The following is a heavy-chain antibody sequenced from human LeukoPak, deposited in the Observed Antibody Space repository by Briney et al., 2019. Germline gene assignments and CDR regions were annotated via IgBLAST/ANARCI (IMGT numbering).Heavy chain of an antibody. J-gene: IGHJ4*02. CDR2: INPNSGGT. CDR1: GYTFTGYY. D-gene: IGHD5-18*01. CDR3: ARVGYSYGATFDY. Sequence: ASVEVSCKASGYTFTGYYMRWVRQAPGQGLEWMGWINPNSGGTNYAQKFQGRVTMTRDTSISTAYMELSRLRSDDTAVYYCARVGYSYGATFDYWGQGTLVTVSS. V-gene: IGHV1-2*02.